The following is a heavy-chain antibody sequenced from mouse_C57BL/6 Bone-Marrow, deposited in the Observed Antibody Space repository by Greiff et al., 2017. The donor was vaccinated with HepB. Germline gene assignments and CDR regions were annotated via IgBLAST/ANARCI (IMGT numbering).Heavy chain of an antibody. CDR3: ARRGAYYSNPAWFAY. V-gene: IGHV1-81*01. CDR1: GYTFTSYG. CDR2: IYPRSGNT. D-gene: IGHD2-5*01. J-gene: IGHJ3*01. Sequence: VKVVESGAELARPGASVKLSCKASGYTFTSYGISWVKQRTGQGLEWIGEIYPRSGNTYYNEKFKGKATLTADKSSSTAYMELRSLTSEDSAVYFCARRGAYYSNPAWFAYWGQGTLVTVSA.